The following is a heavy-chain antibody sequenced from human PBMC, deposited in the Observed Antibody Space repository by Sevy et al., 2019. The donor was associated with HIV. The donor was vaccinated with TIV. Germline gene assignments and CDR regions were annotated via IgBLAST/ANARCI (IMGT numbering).Heavy chain of an antibody. D-gene: IGHD3-16*01. CDR3: AKEGGRAFDY. CDR2: ISWDGGST. CDR1: GFTFDDYT. V-gene: IGHV3-43*01. Sequence: GGSLRLSCTASGFTFDDYTMHWVRQAPGKGLEWVSLISWDGGSTYYADSVKGRFTISRDNSKNSLYLQMNSLRPEDTALYYCAKEGGRAFDYWGQGTLVTVSS. J-gene: IGHJ4*02.